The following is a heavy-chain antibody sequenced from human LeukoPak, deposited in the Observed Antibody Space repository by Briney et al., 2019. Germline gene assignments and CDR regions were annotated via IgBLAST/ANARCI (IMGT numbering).Heavy chain of an antibody. Sequence: PGGSLRLSCAASGFTFSSYGMHWVRQALGKGLEWVAVISYDGSNKYYADSVKGRFTISRDNSRNTLYLQMNSLRAEGTAVYYCAKDYYGSGSYAYWGQGTLVTVSS. J-gene: IGHJ4*02. D-gene: IGHD3-10*01. V-gene: IGHV3-30*18. CDR1: GFTFSSYG. CDR3: AKDYYGSGSYAY. CDR2: ISYDGSNK.